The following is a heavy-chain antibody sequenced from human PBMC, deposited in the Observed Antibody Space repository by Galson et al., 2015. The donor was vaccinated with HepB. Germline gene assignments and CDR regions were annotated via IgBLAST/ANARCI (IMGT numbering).Heavy chain of an antibody. CDR1: GFTFSSYA. CDR2: ISGSGGST. D-gene: IGHD3-3*01. CDR3: AKGHTIFGVVTPVRVDY. J-gene: IGHJ4*02. V-gene: IGHV3-23*01. Sequence: SLRLSCAASGFTFSSYAMNWVRQAPGKGLEWVSGISGSGGSTYYADSVKGRFTISRDNSKSTLYLQMNSLRAADTAVYYCAKGHTIFGVVTPVRVDYWGQRTLVTGSS.